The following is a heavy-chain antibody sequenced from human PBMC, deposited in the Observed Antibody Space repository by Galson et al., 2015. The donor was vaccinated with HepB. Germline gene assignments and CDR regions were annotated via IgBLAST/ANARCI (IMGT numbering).Heavy chain of an antibody. Sequence: ALVKPTQTLTLTCTFSGFSLSTSGVGVGWIRQPPGKALEWLALLYWDDDKRYSPSLKSRLTITKDTSKNQVVLTMTNMDPVDTATYYCAHRHCSSTSCPNWFDPWGQGTLVTVSS. J-gene: IGHJ5*02. D-gene: IGHD2-2*01. CDR1: GFSLSTSGVG. CDR2: LYWDDDK. CDR3: AHRHCSSTSCPNWFDP. V-gene: IGHV2-5*02.